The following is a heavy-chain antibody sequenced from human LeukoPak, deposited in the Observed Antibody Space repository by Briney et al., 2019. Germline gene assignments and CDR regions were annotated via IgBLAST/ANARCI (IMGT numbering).Heavy chain of an antibody. CDR1: GGSVSSGSYY. J-gene: IGHJ3*02. Sequence: SETLSLTCTVSGGSVSSGSYYWSWIRQPPGKGLEWIGCIYYSGSTNYNPSLKSRVTISVDTSKNQFSLKLSSVTAADTAVYYCARRYSGYDSFDAFDIWGQGTMVTVSS. D-gene: IGHD5-12*01. CDR3: ARRYSGYDSFDAFDI. CDR2: IYYSGST. V-gene: IGHV4-61*01.